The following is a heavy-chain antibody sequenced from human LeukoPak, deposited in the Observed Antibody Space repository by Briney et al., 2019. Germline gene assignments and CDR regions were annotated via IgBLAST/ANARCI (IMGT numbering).Heavy chain of an antibody. CDR2: ISYDGSNK. CDR3: AKDRAHYGAKRRRCFDY. Sequence: GRSLRLSCAASGFTFSSYGMHWVRQAPGKGLEWVAVISYDGSNKYYADSVKGRFTISRDNSKNTLYLQMNSLRAEDTAVYYCAKDRAHYGAKRRRCFDYWGQGTLVTVSS. V-gene: IGHV3-30*18. J-gene: IGHJ4*02. D-gene: IGHD4-17*01. CDR1: GFTFSSYG.